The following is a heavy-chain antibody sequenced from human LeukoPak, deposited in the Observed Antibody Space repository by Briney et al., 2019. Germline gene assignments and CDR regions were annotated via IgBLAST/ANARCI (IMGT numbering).Heavy chain of an antibody. CDR1: GFTFSSYD. CDR3: VKDRHYRSSIMGI. D-gene: IGHD1-26*01. V-gene: IGHV3-30*18. J-gene: IGHJ4*02. Sequence: GGSLRLSCAASGFTFSSYDMHWVRQAPGKGLEWVAVISYDGSNKYYADSVKGRVTISRDNSRNTLYLQMNSLRAEDTAMYYCVKDRHYRSSIMGIWGQGTLVTVSS. CDR2: ISYDGSNK.